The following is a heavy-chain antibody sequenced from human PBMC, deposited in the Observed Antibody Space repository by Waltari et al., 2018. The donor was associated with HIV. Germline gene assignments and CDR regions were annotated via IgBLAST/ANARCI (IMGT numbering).Heavy chain of an antibody. V-gene: IGHV4-38-2*02. D-gene: IGHD1-26*01. CDR1: GYSISSGYY. J-gene: IGHJ4*02. Sequence: QVQLQESGPGLVKPSETLSLTCAVSGYSISSGYYWGWIRQPPGKGLEWIGSIYHSGTTYYNPSLKSRVTISIDTSKNQASLKQSSVTAADTAVYYCARDQVGATYFDYWGQGTLVTVSS. CDR2: IYHSGTT. CDR3: ARDQVGATYFDY.